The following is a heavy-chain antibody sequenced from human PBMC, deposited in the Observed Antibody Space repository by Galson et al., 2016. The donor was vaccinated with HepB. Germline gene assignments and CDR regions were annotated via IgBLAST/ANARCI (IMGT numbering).Heavy chain of an antibody. CDR2: FDPEDGET. J-gene: IGHJ4*02. CDR1: GYTLTELS. V-gene: IGHV1-24*01. Sequence: SVKVSCKVSGYTLTELSMHWVRQAPGKGLEWMGGFDPEDGETLYAQNFQGRVTMTEDTVIDTAYMELSSLRSEDTAVYYCATRAIRISILGVAREPPNYWGQGTLVTVSS. CDR3: ATRAIRISILGVAREPPNY. D-gene: IGHD3-3*01.